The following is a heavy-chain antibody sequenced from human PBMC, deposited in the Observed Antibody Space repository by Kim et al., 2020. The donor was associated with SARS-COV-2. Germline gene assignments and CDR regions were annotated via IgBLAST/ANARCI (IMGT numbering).Heavy chain of an antibody. Sequence: GGSLRLSCAASGFTFSSYAMSWVRQAPGKGLEWVSSISSSGGSTYYADSVKGRFTISRDNSKNTLYLQMNSLRAEDTAVYYCAKEGDSSSWPLYDFDYWGQGTLVTVSS. V-gene: IGHV3-23*01. D-gene: IGHD6-13*01. CDR3: AKEGDSSSWPLYDFDY. CDR2: ISSSGGST. CDR1: GFTFSSYA. J-gene: IGHJ4*02.